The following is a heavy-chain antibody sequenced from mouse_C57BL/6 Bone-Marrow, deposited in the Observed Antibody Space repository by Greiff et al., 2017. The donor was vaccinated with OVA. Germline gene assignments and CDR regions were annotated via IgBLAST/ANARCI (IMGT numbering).Heavy chain of an antibody. J-gene: IGHJ1*03. CDR2: ISYDGSN. CDR1: GYSITSGYY. D-gene: IGHD4-1*01. Sequence: EVKLEESGPGLVKPAQSLSLTCSVTGYSITSGYYWNWIRQFPGNKLEWMGYISYDGSNNYNPSLKNRISITRDTSKNQFFLKLNSVTTEDTATYYCARAPRLGWYFDVWGTGTTVTVSS. V-gene: IGHV3-6*01. CDR3: ARAPRLGWYFDV.